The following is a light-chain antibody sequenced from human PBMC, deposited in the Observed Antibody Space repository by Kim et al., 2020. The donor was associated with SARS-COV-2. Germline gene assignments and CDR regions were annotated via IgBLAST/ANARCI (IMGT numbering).Light chain of an antibody. Sequence: PGKSVTISCTGTSSDLGGSNYVSWYQHHPGKAPKLMIYEVNNRPSGVPDRFSGSKSGSTASLTVSGLQAEDEADYYCISYAAGNFLFGGGTKLTVL. CDR1: SSDLGGSNY. J-gene: IGLJ2*01. CDR2: EVN. CDR3: ISYAAGNFL. V-gene: IGLV2-8*01.